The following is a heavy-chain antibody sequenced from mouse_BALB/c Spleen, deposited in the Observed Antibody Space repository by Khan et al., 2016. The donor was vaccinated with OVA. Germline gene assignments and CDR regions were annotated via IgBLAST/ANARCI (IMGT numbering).Heavy chain of an antibody. Sequence: EVQLQESGPGLVKPSQSLSLTCTVTGYSVTSDYSWNWIRQFPGNRLEWMGNISYSGSTSYTPSLKSRISITRDTSKKQFFLQLNSVNAEDTATYYCARGRSYWGQGTLVTVSA. CDR3: ARGRSY. V-gene: IGHV3-2*02. CDR1: GYSVTSDYS. CDR2: ISYSGST. J-gene: IGHJ3*01. D-gene: IGHD3-3*01.